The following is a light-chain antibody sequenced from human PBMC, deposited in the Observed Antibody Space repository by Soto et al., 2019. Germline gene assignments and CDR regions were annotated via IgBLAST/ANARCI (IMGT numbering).Light chain of an antibody. Sequence: QLTQSPSDLSGSVLGSGTITCRASQTISSWLSWYQQKPGKAPKLLIYKASTLKSGVPSRFSGSGSGTEFTLTISSLQPDDFATYYCQQYNSYSWTFGKGTKVDIK. J-gene: IGKJ1*01. CDR1: QTISSW. CDR3: QQYNSYSWT. V-gene: IGKV1-5*03. CDR2: KAS.